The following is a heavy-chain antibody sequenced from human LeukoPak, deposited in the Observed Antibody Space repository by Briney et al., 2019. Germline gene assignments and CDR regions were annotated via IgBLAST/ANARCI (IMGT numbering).Heavy chain of an antibody. CDR3: ARDPLYGSGSYHPDY. J-gene: IGHJ4*02. V-gene: IGHV1-2*02. Sequence: GASVKVSCKASGYTFTGYYMHWVRQAPGQGLEWMGWINPNSGGTNYAQKFQGRVTMTRDTSISTAYMELSRLRSDDTAVYYCARDPLYGSGSYHPDYWGQGTLVTVSS. CDR1: GYTFTGYY. CDR2: INPNSGGT. D-gene: IGHD3-10*01.